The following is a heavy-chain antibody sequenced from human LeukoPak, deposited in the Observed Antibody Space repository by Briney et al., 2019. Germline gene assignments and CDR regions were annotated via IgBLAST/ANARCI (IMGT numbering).Heavy chain of an antibody. Sequence: SETLSLTCTVSGGSISSYYWSWIRQPPGKGLEWIGYIYYSGSTSYNPSLKSRVTISVDTSKNQFSLKLSSVTAADTAVYYCARDKLSFGSRYNWFDPWGQGSLVTVSS. D-gene: IGHD3-16*01. J-gene: IGHJ5*02. CDR3: ARDKLSFGSRYNWFDP. CDR1: GGSISSYY. CDR2: IYYSGST. V-gene: IGHV4-59*01.